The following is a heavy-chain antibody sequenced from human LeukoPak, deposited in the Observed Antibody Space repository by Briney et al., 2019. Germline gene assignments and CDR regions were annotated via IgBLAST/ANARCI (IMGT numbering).Heavy chain of an antibody. Sequence: PGGSLRLSCAASGYTFTGYYMHWVRQAPGQGLEWMGWINPNSGGTNYAQKFQGRVTMTRDTSISTAYMELSRLRSDDTAVYYCARDSESNYGSGSYNYWGQGTLVTVSS. CDR1: GYTFTGYY. V-gene: IGHV1-2*02. CDR3: ARDSESNYGSGSYNY. J-gene: IGHJ4*02. D-gene: IGHD3-10*01. CDR2: INPNSGGT.